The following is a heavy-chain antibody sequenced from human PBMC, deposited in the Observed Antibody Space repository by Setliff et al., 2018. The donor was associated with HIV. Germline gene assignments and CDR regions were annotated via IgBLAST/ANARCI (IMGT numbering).Heavy chain of an antibody. V-gene: IGHV4-39*02. D-gene: IGHD6-13*01. CDR1: GGSSISSSSYY. CDR2: FHYSGST. J-gene: IGHJ6*01. Sequence: PSETLSLTCNVSGGSSISSSSYYWGWIRQPPGKGLEWIGSFHYSGSTSYNPSLRSRVTISVDTSKNHLSLNVTSVTAADTAVYYCARISQLLDYAMEVWGQGTTVTVSS. CDR3: ARISQLLDYAMEV.